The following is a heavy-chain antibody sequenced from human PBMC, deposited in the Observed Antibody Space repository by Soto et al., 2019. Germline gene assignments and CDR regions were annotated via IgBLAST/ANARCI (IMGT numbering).Heavy chain of an antibody. D-gene: IGHD6-6*01. CDR2: INHSGST. J-gene: IGHJ4*02. Sequence: QVQLQQWGAGLLKPSETLSLTCAVYGGSFSGYYWSWIRQPPGKGLEWIGEINHSGSTNYNPSLKSRVTISVDTSKNQFSLKLSSVTAADTAVYYCASGRLNEYSSSRPPKYFDYWGQGTLVTVSS. CDR1: GGSFSGYY. CDR3: ASGRLNEYSSSRPPKYFDY. V-gene: IGHV4-34*01.